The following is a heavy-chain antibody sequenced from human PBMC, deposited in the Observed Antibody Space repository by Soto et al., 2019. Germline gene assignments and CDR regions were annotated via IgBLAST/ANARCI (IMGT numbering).Heavy chain of an antibody. V-gene: IGHV3-53*01. CDR3: ARAVYGDYVGY. CDR1: GFTVSSNY. D-gene: IGHD4-17*01. CDR2: IYSGGST. J-gene: IGHJ4*02. Sequence: PGGSLRLACAASGFTVSSNYMSWVRQAPGKGLEWVSVIYSGGSTYYADSVKGRFTISRDNSKNTLYLQMNSLRAEDTAVNYCARAVYGDYVGYWGQGTLVTVSS.